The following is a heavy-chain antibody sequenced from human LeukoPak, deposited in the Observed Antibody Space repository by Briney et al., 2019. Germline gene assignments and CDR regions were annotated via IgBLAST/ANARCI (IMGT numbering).Heavy chain of an antibody. Sequence: GRSLRLSCAASRFTFSNYAIHWVRQAPGKGLDWVAVISYDGSDKYYADSVKGRFTISRDNSGNTLYLQMNSLRAEDTAVYYCARDGPNSAFDIWGQGTMVTVSS. D-gene: IGHD2/OR15-2a*01. CDR1: RFTFSNYA. V-gene: IGHV3-30*04. CDR2: ISYDGSDK. J-gene: IGHJ3*02. CDR3: ARDGPNSAFDI.